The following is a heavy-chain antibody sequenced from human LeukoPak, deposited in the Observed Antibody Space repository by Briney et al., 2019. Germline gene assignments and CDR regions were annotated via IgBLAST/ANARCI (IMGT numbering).Heavy chain of an antibody. CDR3: ARGTVAGTSDY. J-gene: IGHJ4*02. V-gene: IGHV3-23*01. D-gene: IGHD6-19*01. CDR2: ISGSGGST. CDR1: GFTFNNYA. Sequence: PGGSLRLSCAASGFTFNNYAMNWVRQAPGKGLEWVSGISGSGGSTYYGDSVKGRFTISRDNSKNTLYLQMNSLRAEDTAVYYCARGTVAGTSDYWGQGTLVTVSS.